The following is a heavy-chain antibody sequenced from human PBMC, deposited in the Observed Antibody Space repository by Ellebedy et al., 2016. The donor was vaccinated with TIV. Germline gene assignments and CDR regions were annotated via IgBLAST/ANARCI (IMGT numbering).Heavy chain of an antibody. Sequence: PGGSLRLSCAASGFTFSSYAMHWVRQAPGKGLEWVAVISDDRIDKEYADSVKGRFTISRDNSKNTLYLQMNSLRAEDTAVYYCAREDWGNSGSDLDIWGQGTMVTVSS. CDR3: AREDWGNSGSDLDI. CDR2: ISDDRIDK. D-gene: IGHD6-19*01. J-gene: IGHJ3*02. CDR1: GFTFSSYA. V-gene: IGHV3-30*14.